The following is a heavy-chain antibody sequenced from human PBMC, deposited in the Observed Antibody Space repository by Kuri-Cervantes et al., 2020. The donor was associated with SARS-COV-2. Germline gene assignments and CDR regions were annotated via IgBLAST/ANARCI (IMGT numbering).Heavy chain of an antibody. Sequence: LRLSCTVSGGSISSGSYYWSWIRQPAGKGLEWIGRIYTSGSTNYNPSLKSRVTISVDTSKNQFSLKLSSVTAADTAAYYCARVDCSSTSCYYFYWGQGTLVTGSS. CDR3: ARVDCSSTSCYYFY. D-gene: IGHD2-2*01. V-gene: IGHV4-61*02. CDR2: IYTSGST. J-gene: IGHJ4*02. CDR1: GGSISSGSYY.